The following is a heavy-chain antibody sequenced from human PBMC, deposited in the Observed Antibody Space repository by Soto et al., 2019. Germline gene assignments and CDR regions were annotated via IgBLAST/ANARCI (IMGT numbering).Heavy chain of an antibody. V-gene: IGHV5-10-1*01. CDR3: ARRSESSTSSLYYYGLDV. CDR1: GYSFTNYW. J-gene: IGHJ6*02. D-gene: IGHD6-6*01. CDR2: IDPSDSYT. Sequence: GESLKISCQGSGYSFTNYWISWARQMPGKGLEWMGRIDPSDSYTNYSPSFQGHVTFSADKSITTAYLQWSSLKASDTAMYYCARRSESSTSSLYYYGLDVWGQGTTVTVSS.